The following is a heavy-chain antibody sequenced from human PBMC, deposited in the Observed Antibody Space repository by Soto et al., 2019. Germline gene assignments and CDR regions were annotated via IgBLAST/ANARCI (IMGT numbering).Heavy chain of an antibody. CDR1: GGTFSSYT. CDR3: ARGKYFYDSSGYYSVWFDP. CDR2: INPSGAST. J-gene: IGHJ5*02. Sequence: ASVKVSCKASGGTFSSYTISWVRQAPGQGLEWVGLINPSGASTSYAQKFQGRVTVTRDTSTSTVHMELTSLRSEDTAVYYCARGKYFYDSSGYYSVWFDPWGQGTLVTVS. V-gene: IGHV1-46*01. D-gene: IGHD3-22*01.